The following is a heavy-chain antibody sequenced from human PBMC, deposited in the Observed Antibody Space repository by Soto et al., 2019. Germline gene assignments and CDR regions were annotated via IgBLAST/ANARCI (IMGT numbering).Heavy chain of an antibody. CDR2: IYSGGST. CDR1: GFAVSNNY. Sequence: EVQLVESGGGLVQPGGSLRLSCAVSGFAVSNNYMNWVRQAPGKGLEWVSVIYSGGSTYYADAVNGRFTISRDNSKNAFYLQMNSLRAEHMAFSFCPSRSNNDLPPPTCDLWGEGPLVTVSS. V-gene: IGHV3-66*01. CDR3: PSRSNNDLPPPTCDL. J-gene: IGHJ5*02. D-gene: IGHD2-21*02.